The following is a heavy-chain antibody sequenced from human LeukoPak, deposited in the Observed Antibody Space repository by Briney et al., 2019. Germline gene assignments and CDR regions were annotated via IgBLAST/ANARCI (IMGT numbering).Heavy chain of an antibody. CDR2: IIPILGIA. CDR3: ARDRIAAAGYGWFDP. Sequence: SVKVSCKASGGTFSSYAISWVRQAPGQGLEWMGRIIPILGIANYAQKLQGRVTITADKSTSTAYMELSSLRSEDTAVYYCARDRIAAAGYGWFDPWGQGTLVTVSS. J-gene: IGHJ5*02. D-gene: IGHD6-13*01. V-gene: IGHV1-69*04. CDR1: GGTFSSYA.